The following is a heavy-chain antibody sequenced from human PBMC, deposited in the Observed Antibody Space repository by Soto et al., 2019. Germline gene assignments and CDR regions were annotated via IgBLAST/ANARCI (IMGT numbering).Heavy chain of an antibody. CDR2: INPYNGNT. D-gene: IGHD5-18*01. J-gene: IGHJ4*02. CDR3: ARDTAMALRDA. CDR1: GYTFTSYA. Sequence: QVQLVQSGTEVKKPGASVKVSCKASGYTFTSYAISWVRQAPGQGLEWMGWINPYNGNTNYAQKLQGRVTMTTDTTKSTAYMEHRSLSSDDTAVYYCARDTAMALRDAGGQGTLVTVSS. V-gene: IGHV1-18*01.